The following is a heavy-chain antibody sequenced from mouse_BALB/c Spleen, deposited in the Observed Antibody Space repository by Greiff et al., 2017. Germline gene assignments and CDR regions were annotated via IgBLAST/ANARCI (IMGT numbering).Heavy chain of an antibody. CDR1: GFTFSSYA. V-gene: IGHV5-6-5*01. Sequence: EVMLEESGGGLVKPGGSLKLSCAASGFTFSSYAMSWVRQTPGKRLEWVAAISSGGSTYYPDSVMGRFTISRDNARNSLYLQMSSLRSEDTAMYYCSRASYYYGYVYAMDYWGQGTSVTVSS. CDR2: ISSGGST. J-gene: IGHJ4*01. D-gene: IGHD1-2*01. CDR3: SRASYYYGYVYAMDY.